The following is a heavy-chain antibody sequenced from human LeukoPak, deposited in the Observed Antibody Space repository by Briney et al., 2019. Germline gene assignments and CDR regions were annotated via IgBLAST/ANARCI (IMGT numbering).Heavy chain of an antibody. CDR2: ITGSGGST. CDR1: GFTFSSYA. CDR3: AKRFSGWYGVDY. J-gene: IGHJ4*02. Sequence: GGSLRLSCAASGFTFSSYAMSWVRQAPGKGLEWVSAITGSGGSTHYADSVKGRFTISRDNSKNTLYLQMNSLRAEDTAVYYCAKRFSGWYGVDYWGQGTLVTVSS. V-gene: IGHV3-23*01. D-gene: IGHD6-19*01.